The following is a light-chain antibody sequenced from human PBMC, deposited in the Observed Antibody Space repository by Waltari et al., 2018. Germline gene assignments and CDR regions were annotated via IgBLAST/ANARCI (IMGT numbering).Light chain of an antibody. CDR2: DGS. J-gene: IGKJ2*01. V-gene: IGKV1-5*01. CDR3: QQYNSYLSS. Sequence: IAMTQSPSTLSASVGDSVTITCRASQNIGTWVAGYQQKPGKAPKLLIFDGSTLESWVPSRFSGSASGTDFTLTINSLQPDDFASYFCQQYNSYLSSFGQGTKLEI. CDR1: QNIGTW.